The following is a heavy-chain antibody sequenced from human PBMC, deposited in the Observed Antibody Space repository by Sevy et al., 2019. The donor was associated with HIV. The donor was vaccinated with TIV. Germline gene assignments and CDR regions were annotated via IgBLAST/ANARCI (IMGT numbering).Heavy chain of an antibody. D-gene: IGHD1-26*01. CDR3: ARESGSDWYLDY. V-gene: IGHV3-33*01. CDR1: GFIFSRYG. Sequence: GGSLRLSCKASGFIFSRYGVHWVRLAPGKGLEWVASIFNDGKTKYYGDAVKGRFTISRDDSKNTLYLQMDSLRAEDTAVYYCARESGSDWYLDYWGQGTLVTVSS. J-gene: IGHJ4*02. CDR2: IFNDGKTK.